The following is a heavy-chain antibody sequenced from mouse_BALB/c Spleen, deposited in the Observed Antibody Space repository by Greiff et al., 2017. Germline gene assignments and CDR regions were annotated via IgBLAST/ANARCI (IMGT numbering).Heavy chain of an antibody. D-gene: IGHD2-10*01. Sequence: EVQVVESGGGLVKPGGSPKLSCAASGFTFSDYYMYWVRQTPEKRLEWVATISDGGSYTYYPDSVKGRFTISRDNAKNNLYLQMSSLKSEDTAMYYCARGLLRYFDVWGVGTTVTVSS. CDR1: GFTFSDYY. CDR2: ISDGGSYT. CDR3: ARGLLRYFDV. J-gene: IGHJ1*01. V-gene: IGHV5-4*02.